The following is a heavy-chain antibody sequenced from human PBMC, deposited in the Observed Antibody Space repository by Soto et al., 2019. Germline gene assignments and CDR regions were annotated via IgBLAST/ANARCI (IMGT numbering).Heavy chain of an antibody. D-gene: IGHD3-3*01. Sequence: GGSLRLSCAASGFTFSSYGMHWVRQAPGKGLEWVAVIWYDGSNKYYADSVKGRFTISRDNSKNTLYLQMNSLRAEDTAVYYCASGQGGLRFLEWLIYGMDVWGQGTTVTVSS. V-gene: IGHV3-33*01. J-gene: IGHJ6*02. CDR1: GFTFSSYG. CDR2: IWYDGSNK. CDR3: ASGQGGLRFLEWLIYGMDV.